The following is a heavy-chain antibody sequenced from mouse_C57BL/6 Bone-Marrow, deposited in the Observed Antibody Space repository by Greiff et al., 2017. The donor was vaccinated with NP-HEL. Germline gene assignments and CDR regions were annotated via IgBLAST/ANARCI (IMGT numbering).Heavy chain of an antibody. CDR1: GYTFTDYY. J-gene: IGHJ4*01. CDR3: AYTASSDDYAMDY. V-gene: IGHV1-76*01. CDR2: IYPGSGNT. Sequence: VQLQQSGAELVRPGASVKLSCKASGYTFTDYYINWVKQRPGQGLEWIARIYPGSGNTYYNEKFKGKATLTAEKSSSTAYMQLSSLTSEDSAVYFCAYTASSDDYAMDYRGQGTSVTASS. D-gene: IGHD1-1*01.